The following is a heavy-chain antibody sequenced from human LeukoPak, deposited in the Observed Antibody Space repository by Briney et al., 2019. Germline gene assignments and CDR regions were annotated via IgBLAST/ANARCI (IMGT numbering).Heavy chain of an antibody. CDR1: RGTFTSYA. CDR2: IILFFGIA. Sequence: SVKVSCKPSRGTFTSYAISWVRQAPGQGLEWMGRIILFFGIANYAQKFQGRVTITADKSTSTAYMELSSLRSEDTAVDYCASGVVTASLGYYGMDVWGQGTTVTVSS. CDR3: ASGVVTASLGYYGMDV. J-gene: IGHJ6*02. V-gene: IGHV1-69*04. D-gene: IGHD2-21*02.